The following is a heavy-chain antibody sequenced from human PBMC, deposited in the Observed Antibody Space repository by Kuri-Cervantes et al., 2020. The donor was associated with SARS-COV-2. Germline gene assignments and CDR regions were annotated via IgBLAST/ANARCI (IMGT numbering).Heavy chain of an antibody. CDR1: GYTFTGYY. V-gene: IGHV1-2*04. J-gene: IGHJ4*02. Sequence: ASVKVSCKASGYTFTGYYMHWVRQAPGQGLKWMGWINPNSGGTNYAQKFQGWVTMTRDTSISTVYMELSRLRSDDTAVYYCAREWGGMTGTTGGYWGQGTLVTVSS. CDR3: AREWGGMTGTTGGY. D-gene: IGHD1-14*01. CDR2: INPNSGGT.